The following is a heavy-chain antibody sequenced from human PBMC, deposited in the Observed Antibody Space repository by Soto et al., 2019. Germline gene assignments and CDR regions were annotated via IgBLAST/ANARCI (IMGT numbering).Heavy chain of an antibody. CDR3: AREGASGRGGLDY. CDR1: GYTFTNYG. V-gene: IGHV1-18*01. CDR2: ISADNGNT. J-gene: IGHJ4*02. D-gene: IGHD6-19*01. Sequence: GASVKVSCKASGYTFTNYGISWLRQAPGQGLEWMGWISADNGNTNYAQKLQGRGTMTTDTSTTTAYMELRSLRSDDTAVYYCAREGASGRGGLDYWGQGTLVTVSS.